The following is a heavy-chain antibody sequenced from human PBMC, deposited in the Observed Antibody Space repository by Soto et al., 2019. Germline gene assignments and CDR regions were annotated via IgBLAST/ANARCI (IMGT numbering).Heavy chain of an antibody. CDR1: GGTFSTYA. Sequence: QVQLVQSGAEVKNPESSVKVSCKAPGGTFSTYAISWVRQAPGQGLEWMGGIIPMIGTANYAQRVQDRVTITADESTNTVYMELSSLRSEGTAVYFCASGIQLWLRRINGGDSGGGQGTLVTVCS. CDR3: ASGIQLWLRRINGGDSG. V-gene: IGHV1-69*12. D-gene: IGHD5-18*01. J-gene: IGHJ4*02. CDR2: IIPMIGTA.